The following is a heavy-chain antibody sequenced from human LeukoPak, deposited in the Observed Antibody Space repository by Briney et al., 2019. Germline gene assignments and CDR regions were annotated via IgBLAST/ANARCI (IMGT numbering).Heavy chain of an antibody. V-gene: IGHV3-30*14. CDR2: ISYDGSNK. D-gene: IGHD3-22*01. Sequence: GGSLRLSCAASGFTFSSYAMHWVRQAPGKGLEWVAVISYDGSNKYYADSVKGRFTISRDNSKNTVHLQMNSLRAEDTAVYYCARRAGDYSHPYDYWGQGTLVTVSS. CDR1: GFTFSSYA. CDR3: ARRAGDYSHPYDY. J-gene: IGHJ4*02.